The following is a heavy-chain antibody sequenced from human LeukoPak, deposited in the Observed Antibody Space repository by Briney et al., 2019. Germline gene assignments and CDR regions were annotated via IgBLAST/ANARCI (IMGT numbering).Heavy chain of an antibody. V-gene: IGHV3-15*01. CDR3: TREAVTANGYFDY. D-gene: IGHD2-21*02. J-gene: IGHJ4*02. CDR1: GFTFSNAW. CDR2: IKSKTDGGTT. Sequence: GGSLRLSCAASGFTFSNAWMTWVRPAPGKGLEWVGRIKSKTDGGTTDYPAPVKGRYTISRDDSKNTLYLQMNSLKTDDTAVYYCTREAVTANGYFDYWGQGTLVSVSS.